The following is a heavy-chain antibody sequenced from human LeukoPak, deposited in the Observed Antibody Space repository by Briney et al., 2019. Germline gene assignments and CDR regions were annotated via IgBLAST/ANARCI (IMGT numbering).Heavy chain of an antibody. CDR1: GGSISSGGYY. V-gene: IGHV4-31*03. CDR3: ARNSGGVASGGLNWFDP. Sequence: PSETLSLTCTVSGGSISSGGYYWSWIRQHPGKGLEWIGYIYYSGSTYYNPSLKSRVTISVDTSKNQFSLKLSSVTAADTAVYYCARNSGGVASGGLNWFDPWGQGTLVTVSS. CDR2: IYYSGST. D-gene: IGHD4-23*01. J-gene: IGHJ5*02.